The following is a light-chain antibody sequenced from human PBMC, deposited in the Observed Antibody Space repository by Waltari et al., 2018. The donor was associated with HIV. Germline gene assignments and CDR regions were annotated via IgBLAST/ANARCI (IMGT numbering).Light chain of an antibody. J-gene: IGLJ2*01. CDR2: EVS. V-gene: IGLV2-23*02. CDR1: SRNL. CDR3: CSYVGVVNSFVL. Sequence: SALTQPASVSGSPGQSITLSCTVPSRNLVSCYQQHPGKAPKLIIYEVSKRPSGVSDRFSASKSGNTASLTISGLQAEDEADYHCCSYVGVVNSFVLFGGGTKLTVL.